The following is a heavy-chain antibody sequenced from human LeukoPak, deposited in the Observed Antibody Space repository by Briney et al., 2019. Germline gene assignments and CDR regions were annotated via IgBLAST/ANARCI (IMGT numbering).Heavy chain of an antibody. CDR2: IYSGGSI. CDR3: ARDSVGAGYSDY. D-gene: IGHD1-26*01. J-gene: IGHJ4*02. Sequence: PGGSLRLSCAAPGFTVSSNYMNWVRQAPGKGLEWVSVIYSGGSIYHADSVKGRFTISRDNSKNTLYLQMDSLRAEDTAVYYCARDSVGAGYSDYWGQGTLVTVSS. V-gene: IGHV3-53*01. CDR1: GFTVSSNY.